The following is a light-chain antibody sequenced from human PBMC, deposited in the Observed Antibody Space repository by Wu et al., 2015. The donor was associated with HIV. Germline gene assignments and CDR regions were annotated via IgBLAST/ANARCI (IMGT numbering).Light chain of an antibody. J-gene: IGKJ5*01. CDR3: QQRLNWPPVT. CDR2: DTS. Sequence: EIVLTQSPATLSLSPGERATVSCRASQSVDRYLAWYQLKPGQAPRLLIYDTSNRATGIPARFSGSGSETDFTLTISSLEPEDFAVYYCQQRLNWPPVTFGQGTRLEXK. CDR1: QSVDRY. V-gene: IGKV3-11*01.